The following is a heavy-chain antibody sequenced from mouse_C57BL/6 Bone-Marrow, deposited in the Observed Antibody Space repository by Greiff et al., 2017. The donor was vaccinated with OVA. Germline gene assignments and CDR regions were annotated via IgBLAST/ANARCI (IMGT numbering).Heavy chain of an antibody. CDR3: ARDRRITTVVAPYYYAMDY. V-gene: IGHV3-6*01. J-gene: IGHJ4*01. D-gene: IGHD1-1*01. CDR1: GYSITSGYY. Sequence: EVKVEESGPGLVKPSQSLSLTCSVTGYSITSGYYWNWIRQFPGNKLEWMGYISYDGSNNYNPSLKNRISITRDTSKNQFFLKLNSVTTEDTATYYCARDRRITTVVAPYYYAMDYWGQGTSVTVSS. CDR2: ISYDGSN.